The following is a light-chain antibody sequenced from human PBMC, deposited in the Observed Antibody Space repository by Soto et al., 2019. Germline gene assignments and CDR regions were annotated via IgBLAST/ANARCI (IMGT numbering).Light chain of an antibody. CDR1: DSNVGSTA. CDR2: INN. Sequence: QSVLTQPPSASGAPGQRVTISCSGSDSNVGSTAVNWYQQVPGTAPKLLIFINNQRPSGVPARFSGSTSGTSASLAISGLQSDDEAHYYCATWDDSLNAAVFGGGTQLTVL. CDR3: ATWDDSLNAAV. V-gene: IGLV1-44*01. J-gene: IGLJ7*01.